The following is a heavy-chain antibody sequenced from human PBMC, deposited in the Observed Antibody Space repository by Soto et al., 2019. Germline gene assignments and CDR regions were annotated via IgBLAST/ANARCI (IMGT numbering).Heavy chain of an antibody. Sequence: LSLTCTVSGGSINTFYWSWVRQPAGKGLEWIGRIFSSGSTSFNPSLESRVAMSVDTSKNHFSLNLGSVTAADMAVYYCAREGSYSDYNFEHGIQLWSFDFWGQGALVTVYS. D-gene: IGHD5-12*01. J-gene: IGHJ4*02. V-gene: IGHV4-4*07. CDR2: IFSSGST. CDR3: AREGSYSDYNFEHGIQLWSFDF. CDR1: GGSINTFY.